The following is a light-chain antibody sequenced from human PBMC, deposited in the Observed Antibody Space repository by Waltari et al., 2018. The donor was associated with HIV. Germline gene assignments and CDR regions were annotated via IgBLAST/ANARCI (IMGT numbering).Light chain of an antibody. CDR1: QSVTSSY. Sequence: EIVLTQSPGTLSLSPGERATLSCRASQSVTSSYLTWYQQKPGQAPRLLIYGASSRATGIPDRFSGSGSGTDFTLTISRLEPEDSAVYFCQRYGSSPLYSFGQGTKLEI. CDR2: GAS. CDR3: QRYGSSPLYS. J-gene: IGKJ2*01. V-gene: IGKV3-20*01.